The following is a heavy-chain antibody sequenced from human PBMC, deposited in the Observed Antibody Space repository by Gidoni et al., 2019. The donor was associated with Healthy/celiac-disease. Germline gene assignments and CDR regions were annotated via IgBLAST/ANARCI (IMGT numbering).Heavy chain of an antibody. CDR1: GFTFSSHS. CDR2: ISSSSSYI. V-gene: IGHV3-21*01. Sequence: EVQLVESGGGLVKPGGSLRLSCAASGFTFSSHSMNWVRQAPGKGLEWVSAISSSSSYIYYADSVKGRFTISRDNAKNSLYLQMNSLRAEDTAVYYCARLGSLGYCSSTSCPLDYWGQGTLVTVSS. J-gene: IGHJ4*02. D-gene: IGHD2-2*01. CDR3: ARLGSLGYCSSTSCPLDY.